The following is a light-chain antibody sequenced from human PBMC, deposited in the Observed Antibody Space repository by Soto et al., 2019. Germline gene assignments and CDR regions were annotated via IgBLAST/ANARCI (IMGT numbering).Light chain of an antibody. CDR2: DAS. J-gene: IGKJ1*01. Sequence: EIVLTQSPATLSLSPGERATLSCRASQSVSSYLAWYQQKPGQAPRLLIYDASNRATGIPARFSGSGSGTDFTLTISSLEPEDFAVYYCQQRSNWPPVFG. V-gene: IGKV3-11*01. CDR1: QSVSSY. CDR3: QQRSNWPPV.